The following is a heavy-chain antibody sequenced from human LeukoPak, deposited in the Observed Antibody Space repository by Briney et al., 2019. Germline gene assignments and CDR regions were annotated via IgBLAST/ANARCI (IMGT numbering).Heavy chain of an antibody. CDR3: ARDDFPYPGSGSYHNVGIIVY. J-gene: IGHJ4*02. D-gene: IGHD3-10*01. Sequence: GGSLRLSCAASGFTFSSYSMNWVRQAPGKGLEWVSSISSSSSYIYYADSVKGRFTISRDDAKNSLYLQMNSLRAEDTAVYYCARDDFPYPGSGSYHNVGIIVYWGQGTLVTVSS. CDR2: ISSSSSYI. V-gene: IGHV3-21*01. CDR1: GFTFSSYS.